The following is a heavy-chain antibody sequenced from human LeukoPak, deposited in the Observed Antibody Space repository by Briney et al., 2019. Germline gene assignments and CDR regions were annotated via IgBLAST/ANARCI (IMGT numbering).Heavy chain of an antibody. CDR3: ARGPYCSSTSCYQGWFDP. D-gene: IGHD2-2*01. J-gene: IGHJ5*02. Sequence: SETLSLTCTVSGGSISSYYWSWIRQPPGKGLEWIGYIYYSGSTNYNPSLKSRVTISVDTSKNQFSLKLSSVTAADTAVYYYARGPYCSSTSCYQGWFDPWGQGTLVTVSS. V-gene: IGHV4-59*01. CDR1: GGSISSYY. CDR2: IYYSGST.